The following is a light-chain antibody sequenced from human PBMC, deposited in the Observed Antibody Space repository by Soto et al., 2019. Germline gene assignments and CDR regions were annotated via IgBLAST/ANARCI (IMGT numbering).Light chain of an antibody. V-gene: IGLV2-18*02. CDR1: SSDVGSYNR. Sequence: QSALTQPPSVSGSPGQSVTISCTGTSSDVGSYNRVSWYQQPPGTAPKLMIYEVSNRPSGVPDRFSGSKSGNTASLTISGLQAEDGADDYCSSYTSSSTLVVFGGGTKVTVL. CDR2: EVS. J-gene: IGLJ2*01. CDR3: SSYTSSSTLVV.